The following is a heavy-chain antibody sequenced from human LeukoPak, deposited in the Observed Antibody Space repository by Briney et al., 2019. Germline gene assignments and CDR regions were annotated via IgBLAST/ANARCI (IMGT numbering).Heavy chain of an antibody. CDR3: ARVGKYYDVDY. V-gene: IGHV3-30*02. Sequence: GGSLRLSCAASGFTFSSYGMHWIRQAPGKGLEWVAFIRNDGSIIYNADSVKGRFTISRDNSKNTLYLQMNSLRADDTAVYYCARVGKYYDVDYWGQGTLVTVSS. CDR2: IRNDGSII. CDR1: GFTFSSYG. D-gene: IGHD3-3*01. J-gene: IGHJ4*02.